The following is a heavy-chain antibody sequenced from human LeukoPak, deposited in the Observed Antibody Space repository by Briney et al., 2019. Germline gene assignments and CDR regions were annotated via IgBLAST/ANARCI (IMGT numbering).Heavy chain of an antibody. CDR3: ARDNRQQLGYYYYMDV. CDR2: IIPIFGTA. Sequence: ASVKVSCKASGGTFSSYAISWVRQAPGQGLEWMGGIIPIFGTANYAQKFQGRVTITTDESTSTAYMELSSLRSEDTAVYYCARDNRQQLGYYYYMDVWGKGTTVTVSS. D-gene: IGHD6-13*01. V-gene: IGHV1-69*05. CDR1: GGTFSSYA. J-gene: IGHJ6*03.